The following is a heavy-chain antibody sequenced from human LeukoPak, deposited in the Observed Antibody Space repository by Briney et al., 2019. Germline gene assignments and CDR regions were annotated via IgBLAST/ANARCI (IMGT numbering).Heavy chain of an antibody. V-gene: IGHV3-23*01. D-gene: IGHD6-19*01. CDR1: GFTFTSYP. CDR3: AKLTSGWFEDF. J-gene: IGHJ4*02. CDR2: IRPSDGGT. Sequence: PGGSLRLSCAASGFTFTSYPMTWVRQAPGKGLEWVSAIRPSDGGTFYADSVKGRFTISRDSSKNTLYLQMNSLRAEDTAVYYCAKLTSGWFEDFWGQGTLVTVSS.